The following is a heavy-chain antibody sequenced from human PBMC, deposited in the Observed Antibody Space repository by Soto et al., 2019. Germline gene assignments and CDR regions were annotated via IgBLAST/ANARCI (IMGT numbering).Heavy chain of an antibody. Sequence: SQTLSLTCAISGDSVSSNSAAWNWIRQSPSRGLEWLGRTYYRSKWYNDYAVSVKSRITINPDTSKNQFSLQLNSVTPEDTAVYYCARDNSGSYYESYYYYGMDVWGQGTTVTV. CDR2: TYYRSKWYN. CDR3: ARDNSGSYYESYYYYGMDV. CDR1: GDSVSSNSAA. D-gene: IGHD1-26*01. J-gene: IGHJ6*02. V-gene: IGHV6-1*01.